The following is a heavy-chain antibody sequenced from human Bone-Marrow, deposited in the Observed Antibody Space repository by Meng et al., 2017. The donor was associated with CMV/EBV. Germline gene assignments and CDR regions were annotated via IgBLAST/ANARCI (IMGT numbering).Heavy chain of an antibody. V-gene: IGHV3-30*04. CDR1: GFTFSSYA. Sequence: SCKASGFTFSSYAMHWVRQAPGKGLEWVAVISYDGSNKYYADSVKGRFTISRDNSKNTLYLQMNSLRAEDTAVYYCAREVVDNYYDSSGYYFGGAFDIWGQGTMVTVSS. CDR3: AREVVDNYYDSSGYYFGGAFDI. J-gene: IGHJ3*02. D-gene: IGHD3-22*01. CDR2: ISYDGSNK.